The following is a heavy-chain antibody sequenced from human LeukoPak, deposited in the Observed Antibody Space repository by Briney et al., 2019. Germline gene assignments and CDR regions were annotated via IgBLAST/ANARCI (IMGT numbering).Heavy chain of an antibody. CDR2: INHSGST. CDR1: GGSFRGFY. CDR3: AGGRYSSSWYEIDY. J-gene: IGHJ4*02. Sequence: SETLSLTCAVYGGSFRGFYWSWIRQPPGKGLEWVGEINHSGSTNYNPSLKSRVTISVDTSKNQFSLKLSSVTAADTAVYYCAGGRYSSSWYEIDYWGQGTLVTVSS. V-gene: IGHV4-34*01. D-gene: IGHD6-13*01.